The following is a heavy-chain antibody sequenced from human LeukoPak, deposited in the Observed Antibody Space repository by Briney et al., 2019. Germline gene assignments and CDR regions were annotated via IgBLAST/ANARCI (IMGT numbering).Heavy chain of an antibody. V-gene: IGHV4-61*02. Sequence: SETLSLTCTVSGGPISSGNYYWNWIRQPAGKGLEWIGRVHSSGSTNHNPSLKSRDTISRDTSKNQFSVIVSSVSAADTAIYFCARSKGDYGSGSLGYWGQGILVTVSS. CDR2: VHSSGST. D-gene: IGHD3-10*01. CDR1: GGPISSGNYY. J-gene: IGHJ4*02. CDR3: ARSKGDYGSGSLGY.